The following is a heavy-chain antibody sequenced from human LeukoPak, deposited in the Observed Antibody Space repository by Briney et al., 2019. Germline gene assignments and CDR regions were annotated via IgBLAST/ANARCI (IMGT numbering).Heavy chain of an antibody. CDR1: GFSFSNYW. CDR2: SEGDDTTT. CDR3: AKLDWFDP. D-gene: IGHD3-3*02. V-gene: IGHV3-74*03. J-gene: IGHJ5*02. Sequence: GGSLRLSCAASGFSFSNYWMHWVRQAPGKGLVWVSRSEGDDTTTTYADSVKGRFTVSRDNAKNTVYLQMNSLRVEDTAVYYCAKLDWFDPWGQGTLVTVSP.